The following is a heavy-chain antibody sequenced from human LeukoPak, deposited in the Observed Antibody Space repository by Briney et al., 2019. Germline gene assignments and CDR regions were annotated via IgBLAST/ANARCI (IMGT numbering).Heavy chain of an antibody. CDR2: INPNSGGT. V-gene: IGHV1-2*02. CDR3: ARGRVYRAFDI. Sequence: ASVKVSFKTSGYTFTGYYIHWVRQAPGQGLEWMGWINPNSGGTNYAQNFQGRVTMTRDTSISTAYMDLSRLKYDDTAVYYCARGRVYRAFDIWGQGTMVTVSS. CDR1: GYTFTGYY. D-gene: IGHD2/OR15-2a*01. J-gene: IGHJ3*02.